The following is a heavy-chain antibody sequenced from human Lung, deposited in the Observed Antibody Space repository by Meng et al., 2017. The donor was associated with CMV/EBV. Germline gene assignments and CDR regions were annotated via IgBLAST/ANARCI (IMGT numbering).Heavy chain of an antibody. V-gene: IGHV3-48*03. CDR3: ARSAMDYNPYFDY. Sequence: SXAASGFTFSSYEMNWVRQAPGKGLEWVSYISNSGITTYYADSVKGRFTISRDNAKNSLFLQINSLRAEDTAVYYCARSAMDYNPYFDYWGQGALVTVSS. J-gene: IGHJ4*02. D-gene: IGHD1-1*01. CDR1: GFTFSSYE. CDR2: ISNSGITT.